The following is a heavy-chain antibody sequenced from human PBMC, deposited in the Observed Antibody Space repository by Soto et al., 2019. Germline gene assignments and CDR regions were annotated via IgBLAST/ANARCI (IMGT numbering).Heavy chain of an antibody. CDR2: IIPIFGTA. V-gene: IGHV1-69*13. D-gene: IGHD4-17*01. CDR3: ARAGVAVTTNAADY. Sequence: ASVKVSCKASGGTFSSYAISWVRQAPGQGLEWMGGIIPIFGTANYAQKFQGRVTITADESTSTAYMELSSLRSEDTAVYYCARAGVAVTTNAADYWGQGTLVTVSS. CDR1: GGTFSSYA. J-gene: IGHJ4*02.